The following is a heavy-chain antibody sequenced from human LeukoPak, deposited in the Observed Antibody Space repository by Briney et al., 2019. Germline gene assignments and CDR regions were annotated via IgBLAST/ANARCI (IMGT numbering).Heavy chain of an antibody. CDR2: IYHSGST. V-gene: IGHV4-4*02. D-gene: IGHD3-3*01. J-gene: IGHJ6*02. CDR1: GGSISNSNW. Sequence: SETLSLTCTDSGGSISNSNWWNWVRQPPGKGLEWIGEIYHSGSTYYNPSLKSRVTISVDRSKNQFSLKLSSVTAADTAVYYCARGGPRITIFGVARYYGMDVWGQGTTVTVSS. CDR3: ARGGPRITIFGVARYYGMDV.